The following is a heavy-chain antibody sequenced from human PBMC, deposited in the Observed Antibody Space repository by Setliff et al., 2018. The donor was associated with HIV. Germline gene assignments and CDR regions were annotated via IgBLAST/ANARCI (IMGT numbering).Heavy chain of an antibody. CDR1: GGSISRVGYY. CDR3: ARHAPSVDDYDSTNSGAEDAFDI. D-gene: IGHD3-22*01. CDR2: ITYSGST. Sequence: PSETLSLTCSVSGGSISRVGYYWSWIRQHPGKGLEWIGYITYSGSTYYNPSLMSRVSISPDTSKNQFSLKLTSVTAADTAVYYCARHAPSVDDYDSTNSGAEDAFDIWGQGTMVTVSS. J-gene: IGHJ3*02. V-gene: IGHV4-31*03.